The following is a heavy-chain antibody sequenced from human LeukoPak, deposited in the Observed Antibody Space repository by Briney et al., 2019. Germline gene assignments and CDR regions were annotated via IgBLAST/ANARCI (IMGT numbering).Heavy chain of an antibody. CDR1: GGSISNYY. CDR2: IYYSGGT. J-gene: IGHJ4*02. Sequence: SETLSLTCTVSGGSISNYYWSWIRQPPGKGLEWIAYIYYSGGTSYNPSLKSRVTISVETSKNQFSLKLSSVTAADTAVYYCARRSPDYGDSFDHWGQGTLVTVSS. D-gene: IGHD4-17*01. CDR3: ARRSPDYGDSFDH. V-gene: IGHV4-59*01.